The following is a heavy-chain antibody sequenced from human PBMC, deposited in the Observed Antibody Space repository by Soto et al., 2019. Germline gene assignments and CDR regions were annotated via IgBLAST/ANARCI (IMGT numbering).Heavy chain of an antibody. Sequence: EVQLLESGGGLVQPGGSLRLSCAASGFTFNNYAMRWVRQAPGKGLEWVSGVSGSGESTSYAESVKGRFTISRDNSKNTLYLQMNSLRAEDTAVYYCAKVNSDYNFPDSWGQGTLVTVSS. V-gene: IGHV3-23*01. CDR2: VSGSGEST. J-gene: IGHJ4*02. CDR1: GFTFNNYA. CDR3: AKVNSDYNFPDS. D-gene: IGHD5-12*01.